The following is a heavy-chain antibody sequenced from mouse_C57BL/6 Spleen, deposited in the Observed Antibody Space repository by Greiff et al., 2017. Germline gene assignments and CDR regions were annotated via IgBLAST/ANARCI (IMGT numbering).Heavy chain of an antibody. V-gene: IGHV5-12*01. CDR1: GFTFSDYY. CDR3: ARHAYDYGGWFAY. Sequence: EVQRVESGGGLVQPGGSLKLSCAASGFTFSDYYMYWVRQTPEKRLEWVAYISNGGGSTYYPDTVKGRFTISRDNAKNTLYLQMSRLKSEDTAMYYCARHAYDYGGWFAYWGQGTLVTVSA. CDR2: ISNGGGST. D-gene: IGHD2-4*01. J-gene: IGHJ3*01.